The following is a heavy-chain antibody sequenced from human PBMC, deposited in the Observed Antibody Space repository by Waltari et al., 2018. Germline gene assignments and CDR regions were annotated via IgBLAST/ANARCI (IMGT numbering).Heavy chain of an antibody. Sequence: QVQLVQSGAEVKKPGSSVKVSCKASGGTFSSYASSWVRLAPGQGLEWLGGIIPILCIANYAQKFQGRVTITADKSTSTAYMELSSLRSEDTAVYYCARGEFYVGAQWDYYYGMDVWGQGTTVTVSS. D-gene: IGHD1-26*01. V-gene: IGHV1-69*10. CDR3: ARGEFYVGAQWDYYYGMDV. CDR2: IIPILCIA. J-gene: IGHJ6*02. CDR1: GGTFSSYA.